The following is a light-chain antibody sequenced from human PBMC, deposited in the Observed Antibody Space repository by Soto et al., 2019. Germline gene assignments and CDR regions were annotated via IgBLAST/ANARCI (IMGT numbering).Light chain of an antibody. CDR3: QQYDEFPLT. CDR2: DAS. Sequence: DIQLTQSPSFLSAFVGDRVTITCRASQGISSSLAWYQQKPGEAPKLLIYDASDLEAGVPSRFSGSGSGTDFTFTISSPQAEDIATYYCQQYDEFPLTFGQGTRLEIK. J-gene: IGKJ5*01. CDR1: QGISSS. V-gene: IGKV1-33*01.